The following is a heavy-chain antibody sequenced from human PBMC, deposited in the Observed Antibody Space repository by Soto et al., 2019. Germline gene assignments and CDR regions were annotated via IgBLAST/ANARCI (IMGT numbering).Heavy chain of an antibody. CDR1: GGSISSYY. Sequence: SETLSLTCTVSGGSISSYYWSWIRQPAGKGLEWIGRIYTSGSTNYNPSLKSRVTMSVDTSKNQFSLKLSSVTAADTAVYYCARDPGYCSGGSCYYVNWFDPWGQGTLVTVSS. J-gene: IGHJ5*02. V-gene: IGHV4-4*07. CDR3: ARDPGYCSGGSCYYVNWFDP. D-gene: IGHD2-15*01. CDR2: IYTSGST.